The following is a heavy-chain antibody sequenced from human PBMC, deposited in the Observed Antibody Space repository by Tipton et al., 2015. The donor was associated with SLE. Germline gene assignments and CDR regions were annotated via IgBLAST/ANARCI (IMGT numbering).Heavy chain of an antibody. CDR1: GYTFTNHV. V-gene: IGHV1-18*04. CDR2: ISAHRGNT. CDR3: ARVKSWVVGSDYFDF. Sequence: QLVQSGAEVKKPGASVTVSCTASGYTFTNHVNTWVRQAPGQGLEWMGWISAHRGNTNYTQNLQDRVTLTTDTSTNTAYMELRSLRTDDTAVYYCARVKSWVVGSDYFDFWGQGTLVTVSS. J-gene: IGHJ4*02. D-gene: IGHD2-15*01.